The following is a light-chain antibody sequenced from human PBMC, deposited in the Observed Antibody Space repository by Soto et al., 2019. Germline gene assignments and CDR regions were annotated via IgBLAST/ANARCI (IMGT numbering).Light chain of an antibody. J-gene: IGKJ1*01. Sequence: EIVLTQSPATLSLSPGERATLSCRASQSVSSYLAWLQQKPGQAPRLLIYDASNRATGIPARFSGSGSGTDFTLTISSLEPEDFAVYYCQQRGNWPPTFGQGTKVEIK. V-gene: IGKV3-11*01. CDR2: DAS. CDR1: QSVSSY. CDR3: QQRGNWPPT.